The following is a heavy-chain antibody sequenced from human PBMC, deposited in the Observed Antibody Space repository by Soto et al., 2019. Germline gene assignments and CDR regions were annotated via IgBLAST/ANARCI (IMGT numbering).Heavy chain of an antibody. V-gene: IGHV3-66*01. J-gene: IGHJ6*02. CDR1: GFTVSSNY. CDR3: ARDSYGYWFESYYYYYGMDV. D-gene: IGHD5-18*01. CDR2: IYSGGST. Sequence: GGSLRLSCAASGFTVSSNYMSWVRQAPGKGLEWVSVIYSGGSTYYADSVKGRFTISRDNSKNTLYLQMNSLRAEDTAVYYCARDSYGYWFESYYYYYGMDVWGQGTTVTVSS.